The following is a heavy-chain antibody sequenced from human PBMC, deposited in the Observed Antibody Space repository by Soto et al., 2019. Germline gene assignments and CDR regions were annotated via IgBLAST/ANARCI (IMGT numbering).Heavy chain of an antibody. Sequence: QVQLVESGGGLVKPGGSLRLSCAASGFIVSDYDMTWIRQAPGKGLEWVSCITTSGSTMYYTDSMKGRFTISRDNAKNSVYLQMNNLRDEDTASYYCARHGGTFDPLGQGTLVSVSS. D-gene: IGHD1-7*01. J-gene: IGHJ5*02. CDR1: GFIVSDYD. CDR2: ITTSGSTM. CDR3: ARHGGTFDP. V-gene: IGHV3-11*01.